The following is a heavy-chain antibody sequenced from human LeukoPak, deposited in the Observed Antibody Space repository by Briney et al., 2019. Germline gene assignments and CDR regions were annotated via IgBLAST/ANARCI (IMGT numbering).Heavy chain of an antibody. J-gene: IGHJ6*03. CDR2: INQDGSEK. D-gene: IGHD1-26*01. CDR1: GFTFSRYS. Sequence: GGSRRLSCVDSGFTFSRYSMSWVRQAPGQGLEWVANINQDGSEKYSVDSVKGRFTISRDNAKSSLYLQMNSLRDEDTAVYYCARDPYSESYGDYYCYYMDVWGKGTTVTISS. V-gene: IGHV3-7*01. CDR3: ARDPYSESYGDYYCYYMDV.